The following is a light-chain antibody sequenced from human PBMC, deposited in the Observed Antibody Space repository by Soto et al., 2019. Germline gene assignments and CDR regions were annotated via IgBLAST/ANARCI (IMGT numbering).Light chain of an antibody. CDR1: QSISSY. J-gene: IGKJ5*01. V-gene: IGKV1-39*01. Sequence: DIQMTQSPSSLSASVGDRVSITVRASQSISSYLNWYQQKPGKAPKLLIYAASSLQSGVPSRFSGSGSGTEFTLTISSLEPEDFAVYYCQQRSNWPTFGQGTRLEI. CDR2: AAS. CDR3: QQRSNWPT.